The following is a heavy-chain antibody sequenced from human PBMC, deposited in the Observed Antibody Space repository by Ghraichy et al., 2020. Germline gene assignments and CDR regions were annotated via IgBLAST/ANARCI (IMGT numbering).Heavy chain of an antibody. CDR2: IYYSGST. J-gene: IGHJ6*02. CDR1: GGSISSYY. Sequence: SETLSLTCTVSGGSISSYYWSWIRQPPGKGLEWIGYIYYSGSTNYNPSLKSRVTISVDTYKNQFYLKLSSVTAADTAVYYCARDRVVIYRDYYDYYGMDVWGQGTTVTGSS. V-gene: IGHV4-59*01. D-gene: IGHD3-3*01. CDR3: ARDRVVIYRDYYDYYGMDV.